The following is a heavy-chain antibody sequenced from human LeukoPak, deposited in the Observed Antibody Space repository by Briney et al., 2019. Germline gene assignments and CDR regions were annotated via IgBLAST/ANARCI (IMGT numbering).Heavy chain of an antibody. J-gene: IGHJ4*02. Sequence: PGGSLRLSCAASGFTFDDYGMSWVRQVPGKGLEWVSTVNWNGDYTGYADSVRGRFTISRDNAKKSLNLQMDSLRAEDTALYYCARGPPLPDSSSWYYFDQWGRGTLVTVSS. CDR1: GFTFDDYG. CDR3: ARGPPLPDSSSWYYFDQ. D-gene: IGHD6-13*01. V-gene: IGHV3-20*04. CDR2: VNWNGDYT.